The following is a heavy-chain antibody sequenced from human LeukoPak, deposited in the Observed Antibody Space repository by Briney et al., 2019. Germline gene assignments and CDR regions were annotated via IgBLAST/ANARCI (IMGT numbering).Heavy chain of an antibody. CDR3: AREDGDAFDI. Sequence: GGSLRLSCIASGFTFSSYEMDWVRRAPGKGLEWVSYFGSSGGSRYYADSVKGRFTTSRDNAKNSLYLQMNSLRAEGTAVYYCAREDGDAFDIWGQGTMVTVSS. CDR1: GFTFSSYE. J-gene: IGHJ3*02. D-gene: IGHD5-24*01. V-gene: IGHV3-48*03. CDR2: FGSSGGSR.